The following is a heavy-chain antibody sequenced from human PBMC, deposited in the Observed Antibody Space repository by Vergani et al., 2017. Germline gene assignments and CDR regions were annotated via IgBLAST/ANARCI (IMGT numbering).Heavy chain of an antibody. CDR2: ISWNSGSI. CDR1: GFTFDDYA. Sequence: EVQLVESGGGLVQPGRSLRLSCAASGFTFDDYAMHWVRQAPGKGLEWVSGISWNSGSIGYADSVKGRFTISRDNAKNDLYLQMNSLRAEDTALYYCAKDHYDFWSGYPNLSPFDLWGRGTLVTVSS. J-gene: IGHJ2*01. V-gene: IGHV3-9*01. D-gene: IGHD3-3*01. CDR3: AKDHYDFWSGYPNLSPFDL.